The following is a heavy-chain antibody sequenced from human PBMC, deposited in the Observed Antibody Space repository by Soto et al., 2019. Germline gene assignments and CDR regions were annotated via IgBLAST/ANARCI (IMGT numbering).Heavy chain of an antibody. V-gene: IGHV1-46*01. CDR3: ARGYCSGGNCYNGLDV. Sequence: QVQLVQSGAEVRKPGASVRVSCKAAGYTFSITYLHWLRQAPGQGLEWLGLVYPSGGGTNYKESFKGRLNITRDTSTSTVYMDLSRLTSEDTAIYYWARGYCSGGNCYNGLDVWGQGTTVTVSS. J-gene: IGHJ6*02. CDR1: GYTFSITY. D-gene: IGHD2-15*01. CDR2: VYPSGGGT.